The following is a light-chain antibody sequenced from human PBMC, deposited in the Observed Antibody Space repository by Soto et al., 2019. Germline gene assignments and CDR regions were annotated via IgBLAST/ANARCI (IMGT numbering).Light chain of an antibody. CDR1: SSDVGGYNY. Sequence: QSALTQPASVSGSPGQSITISCTGTSSDVGGYNYVSWYQQHPGKAPKLMIYDVSNRPSGVSNRFSGSKSGNTASLTISGLQAEDEADYYCNSYRNTNTWVFGGGTQLTVL. J-gene: IGLJ3*02. V-gene: IGLV2-14*01. CDR2: DVS. CDR3: NSYRNTNTWV.